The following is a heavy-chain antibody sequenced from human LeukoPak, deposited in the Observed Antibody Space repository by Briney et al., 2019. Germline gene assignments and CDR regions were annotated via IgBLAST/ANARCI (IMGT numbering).Heavy chain of an antibody. CDR2: IYYSGST. Sequence: SETLSLTCTVSGGSISRSRDYWGWIRQPPGKGLEWIGSIYYSGSTYYNPSLKSRVTISVDTSKNQFSLKLSSVTAADTAVYYCARRYGSGSYYNWFDPWGQGTLVTVSS. J-gene: IGHJ5*02. CDR1: GGSISRSRDY. D-gene: IGHD3-10*01. CDR3: ARRYGSGSYYNWFDP. V-gene: IGHV4-39*01.